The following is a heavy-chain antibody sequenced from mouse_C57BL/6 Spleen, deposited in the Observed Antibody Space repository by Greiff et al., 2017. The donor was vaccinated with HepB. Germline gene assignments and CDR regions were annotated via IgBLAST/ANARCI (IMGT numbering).Heavy chain of an antibody. D-gene: IGHD3-2*02. CDR1: GFNIKNTY. CDR3: ARSPLTGSSSSWFAY. J-gene: IGHJ3*01. CDR2: IDPANGNT. V-gene: IGHV14-3*01. Sequence: VQLQQSVAELVRPGASVKLSCTASGFNIKNTYMHWVKQRPEQRLEWIGRIDPANGNTKYAPKFQGKATITADTSSNTAYLQLSSLTSEDTAIYYCARSPLTGSSSSWFAYWGQGTLVTVSA.